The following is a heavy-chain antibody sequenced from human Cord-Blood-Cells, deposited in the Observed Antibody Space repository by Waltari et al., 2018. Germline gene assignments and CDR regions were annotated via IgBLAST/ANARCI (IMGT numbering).Heavy chain of an antibody. CDR2: INAGNSNT. CDR3: ARVGRPDENWFDP. V-gene: IGHV1-3*01. D-gene: IGHD3-16*01. Sequence: QVQLVQSGAEVKKPGASVKVSCKASGYTFTTYAMHWVRQAPGQRLEWMGWINAGNSNTKYSQKFQGRVTITRDTAASTAYMELSSLRSEDTAVYYCARVGRPDENWFDPWGQGTLVTVSS. CDR1: GYTFTTYA. J-gene: IGHJ5*02.